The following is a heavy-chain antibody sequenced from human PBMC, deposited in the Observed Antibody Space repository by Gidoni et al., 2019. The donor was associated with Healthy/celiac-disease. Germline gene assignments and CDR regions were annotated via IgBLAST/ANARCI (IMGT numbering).Heavy chain of an antibody. CDR3: ARDPLVPAANYYYYYYMDV. CDR1: GFTFSSYG. Sequence: QVQLVESGGGVVQPGRSLRLSCAASGFTFSSYGMHWVRQAPGKGLEWVAVIWYDGSNKYYADSVKGRFTISRDNSKNTLYLQMNSLRAEDTAVYYCARDPLVPAANYYYYYYMDVWGKGTTVTVSS. J-gene: IGHJ6*03. CDR2: IWYDGSNK. D-gene: IGHD2-2*01. V-gene: IGHV3-33*01.